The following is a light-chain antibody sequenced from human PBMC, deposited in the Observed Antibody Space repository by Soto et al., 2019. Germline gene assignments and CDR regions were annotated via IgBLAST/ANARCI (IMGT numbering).Light chain of an antibody. J-gene: IGKJ5*01. CDR2: DAS. CDR3: QQYENLPT. V-gene: IGKV1-33*01. Sequence: DIQMTQSASSLSASFGDRVTLTCQASQNINNYLNWYQQKPGRAPKLLIYDASNLEAGVPSRFRGSASGTDSTFTISRLKPEDIATYYCQQYENLPTFGQGTRLEIK. CDR1: QNINNY.